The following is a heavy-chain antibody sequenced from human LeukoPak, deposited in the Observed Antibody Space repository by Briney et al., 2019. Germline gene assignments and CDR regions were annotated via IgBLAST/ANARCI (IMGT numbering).Heavy chain of an antibody. Sequence: PGGSLRLSCAASGFTFSSYAMHWVRQAPGKGLEYVSAISSNGGSTYYANSVKGRFTISRDNSKNTLYLQMGSLRAEDMAVYYCASGYDSGRGYDMDVWGQGTTVTVSS. J-gene: IGHJ6*02. CDR1: GFTFSSYA. D-gene: IGHD5-12*01. CDR2: ISSNGGST. CDR3: ASGYDSGRGYDMDV. V-gene: IGHV3-64*01.